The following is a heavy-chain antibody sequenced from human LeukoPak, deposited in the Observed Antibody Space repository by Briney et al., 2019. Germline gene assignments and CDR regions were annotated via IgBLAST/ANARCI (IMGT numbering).Heavy chain of an antibody. J-gene: IGHJ6*03. CDR2: ISYDGSNK. CDR3: ARDASSSGWYGYYYYYMDV. D-gene: IGHD6-19*01. Sequence: GGSLRLSCAASGFTFSSYAMHWVRQAPGKGLEWVAVISYDGSNKYYADSVKGRFTISRDNSKNTLYLQMNSLRAEDTAVYYCARDASSSGWYGYYYYYMDVWGKGTTVTVSS. V-gene: IGHV3-30*04. CDR1: GFTFSSYA.